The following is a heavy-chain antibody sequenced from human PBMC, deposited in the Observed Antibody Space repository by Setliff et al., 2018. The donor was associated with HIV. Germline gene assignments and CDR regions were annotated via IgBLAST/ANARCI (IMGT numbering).Heavy chain of an antibody. CDR2: ISSNNAYI. V-gene: IGHV3-21*01. J-gene: IGHJ4*02. CDR3: ANEYDGKARFDY. Sequence: GGSLRLSCVASGSTFSTYTMNWVRQAPGKGLEWVSSISSNNAYIYYADSVKGRFTISRDNAKNSLCLQMNSLRAEDTAIYYCANEYDGKARFDYWGQGTQVTVSS. CDR1: GSTFSTYT. D-gene: IGHD3-22*01.